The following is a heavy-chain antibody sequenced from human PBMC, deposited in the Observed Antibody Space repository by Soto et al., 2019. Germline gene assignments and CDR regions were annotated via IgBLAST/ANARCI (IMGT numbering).Heavy chain of an antibody. CDR1: GYSFTRYG. V-gene: IGHV1-18*01. D-gene: IGHD2-8*01. CDR3: AMVDVYVTPSPQDV. Sequence: QVQLVQSGAEVKNPGASVKVSCKASGYSFTRYGIGWARQAPGQGLEWMGWINAYNGNTNYAQNLQGRLTLTTDTSTTTAYMELRRLRSNDTAIYYCAMVDVYVTPSPQDVWGPGTTVTVSS. J-gene: IGHJ6*02. CDR2: INAYNGNT.